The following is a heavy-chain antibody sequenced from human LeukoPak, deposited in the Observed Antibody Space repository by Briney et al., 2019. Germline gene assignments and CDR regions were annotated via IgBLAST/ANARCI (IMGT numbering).Heavy chain of an antibody. J-gene: IGHJ4*02. CDR1: GFTFDDYG. V-gene: IGHV3-20*04. Sequence: GGSLRLSCAASGFTFDDYGMSWVRQAPGKGLEWVSGINWNGGSTGYVDSVKGRFTISRDNAKNSLYLQMNSLRAEDTALYYCARKSGLHKRYYFDYWGQGTLVTVSS. CDR3: ARKSGLHKRYYFDY. D-gene: IGHD2-21*02. CDR2: INWNGGST.